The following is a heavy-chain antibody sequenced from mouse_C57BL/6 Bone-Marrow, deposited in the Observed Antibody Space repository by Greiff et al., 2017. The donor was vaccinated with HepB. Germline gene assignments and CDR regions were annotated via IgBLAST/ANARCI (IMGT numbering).Heavy chain of an antibody. J-gene: IGHJ3*01. V-gene: IGHV1-74*01. D-gene: IGHD4-1*01. Sequence: QVQLQQPGAELVKPGASVKCSCKALGSTFPGNGLHGVKQRPGQGLEWIGRFHPSDSDTNYNQKFKGKATLTVDKSSSTAYMQLSSLTSEDSAVYYCATGTSFAYWGQGTLVTVSA. CDR3: ATGTSFAY. CDR1: GSTFPGNG. CDR2: FHPSDSDT.